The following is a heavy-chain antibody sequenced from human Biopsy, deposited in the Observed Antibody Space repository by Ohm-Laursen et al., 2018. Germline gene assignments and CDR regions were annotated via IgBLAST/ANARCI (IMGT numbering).Heavy chain of an antibody. V-gene: IGHV4-4*07. J-gene: IGHJ2*01. Sequence: TLSLTCSVSGGSVDDYFWNWIRQPAGKGLEWIGRIYSTGRSSAYHPSFQSRVTMSLDTSNKQFSLKLTSVTAADTAEYYCARTPGVAVAGRFFDLWGRGTLVTVSS. D-gene: IGHD6-19*01. CDR2: IYSTGRSS. CDR3: ARTPGVAVAGRFFDL. CDR1: GGSVDDYF.